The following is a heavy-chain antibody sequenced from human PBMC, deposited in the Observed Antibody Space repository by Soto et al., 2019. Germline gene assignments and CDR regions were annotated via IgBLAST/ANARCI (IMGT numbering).Heavy chain of an antibody. D-gene: IGHD4-17*01. J-gene: IGHJ4*02. V-gene: IGHV1-3*01. CDR1: GYTFTSYA. Sequence: QVQLVQSGAEVRKPGASVKVSCKASGYTFTSYAMHWVRQAPGQRLEWMGWINAGNGNTKYSQKFQGRVTITRDTSASTAYMEMSGLRSEDTAVYYCARGGYGDYFRFFGYWGQGTLVTVSS. CDR3: ARGGYGDYFRFFGY. CDR2: INAGNGNT.